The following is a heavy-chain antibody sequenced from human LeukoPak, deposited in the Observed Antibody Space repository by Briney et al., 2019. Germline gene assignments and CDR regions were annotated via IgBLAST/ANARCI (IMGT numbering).Heavy chain of an antibody. CDR2: IYYSGST. CDR1: GGSISSYY. J-gene: IGHJ4*02. D-gene: IGHD1-20*01. CDR3: ARVAGITGTARSFDY. Sequence: PSETLSLTCTVSGGSISSYYWSWIRQPPGKGLERIGYIYYSGSTNYNPSLKSRVTISVDTSKNQFSLKLSSVTAADTAVYYCARVAGITGTARSFDYWGQGTLVTVSS. V-gene: IGHV4-59*01.